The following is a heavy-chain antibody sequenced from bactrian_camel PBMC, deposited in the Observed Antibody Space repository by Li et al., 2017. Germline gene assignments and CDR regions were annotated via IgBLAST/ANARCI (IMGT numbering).Heavy chain of an antibody. CDR1: GYTFSRYC. J-gene: IGHJ6*01. CDR3: AAEGSGGSWLGPCADFGY. V-gene: IGHV3S55*01. CDR2: IDSDGTT. D-gene: IGHD6*01. Sequence: HVQLVESGGGSVQAGGSLRPSCKASGYTFSRYCMGWFRQAPGKEREGVAGIDSDGTTTYADSVKGRFTISKDNAKNTPYLQMNSLKPEDTAMYYCAAEGSGGSWLGPCADFGYWGQGTQVTVS.